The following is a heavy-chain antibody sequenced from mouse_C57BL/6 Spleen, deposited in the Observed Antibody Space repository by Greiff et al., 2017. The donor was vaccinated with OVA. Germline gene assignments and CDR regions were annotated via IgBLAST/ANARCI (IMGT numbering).Heavy chain of an antibody. Sequence: QVQLQQPGTELVKPGASVKLSCKASGYTFTSYWMHWVKQRPGQGLEWIGNINSSNGGTNYNEQFKSKATLTVDKSSSTAYMQLSSLTSEDSAVYYCARLGAMDYWGQGTSVTVSS. V-gene: IGHV1-53*01. CDR1: GYTFTSYW. CDR2: INSSNGGT. J-gene: IGHJ4*01. CDR3: ARLGAMDY.